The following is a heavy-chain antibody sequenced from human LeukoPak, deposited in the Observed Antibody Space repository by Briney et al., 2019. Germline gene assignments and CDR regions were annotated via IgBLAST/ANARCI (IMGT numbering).Heavy chain of an antibody. J-gene: IGHJ4*02. CDR2: ISGSGGST. D-gene: IGHD3-22*01. Sequence: GGSLRLSCAASGFTFRSYAMSWVRQAPGKGLEWVSAISGSGGSTYYADSVKGRFTISRDNSKNTLYLQMNSLRAEDTAVYYCAKGGEYYYDSSGYYWGQGTLVTVSS. CDR3: AKGGEYYYDSSGYY. V-gene: IGHV3-23*01. CDR1: GFTFRSYA.